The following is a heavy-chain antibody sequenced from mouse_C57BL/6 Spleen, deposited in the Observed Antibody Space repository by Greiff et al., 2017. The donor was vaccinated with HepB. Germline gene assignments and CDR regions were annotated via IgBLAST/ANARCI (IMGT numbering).Heavy chain of an antibody. D-gene: IGHD1-1*01. J-gene: IGHJ2*01. CDR2: IYPGSGST. Sequence: QVQLQQPGAELVKPGASVKMSCKASGYTFTSYWITWVKQRPGQGLDWIGDIYPGSGSTNYNEKFKSKATLTVDTSSSTAYMQLSSLTSEDSAVYYCARHYYGSSYVPDYWGQGTTLTVSS. V-gene: IGHV1-55*01. CDR3: ARHYYGSSYVPDY. CDR1: GYTFTSYW.